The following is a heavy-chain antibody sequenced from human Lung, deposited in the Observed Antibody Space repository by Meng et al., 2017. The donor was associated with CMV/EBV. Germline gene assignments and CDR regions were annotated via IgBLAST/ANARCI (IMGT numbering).Heavy chain of an antibody. CDR2: ISSTGYL. D-gene: IGHD1-1*01. J-gene: IGHJ3*02. Sequence: GSLRLXXTVSGASISSNYWSWSRRPPGKGLEYIGSISSTGYLEYSPSLKGRVTISLDTSKNHFSLKLTSVTAADTAMYYCAGPDDKGSSPHDPFDIWGHGTXVTVSS. CDR1: GASISSNY. V-gene: IGHV4-59*01. CDR3: AGPDDKGSSPHDPFDI.